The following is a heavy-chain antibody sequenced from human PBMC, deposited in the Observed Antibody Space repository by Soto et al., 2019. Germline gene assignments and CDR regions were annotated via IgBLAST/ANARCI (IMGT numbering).Heavy chain of an antibody. CDR2: ISYDGSNK. J-gene: IGHJ6*02. CDR3: ARGPAAIARYYYYYGMDV. D-gene: IGHD2-2*01. V-gene: IGHV3-30-3*01. Sequence: LRLSCAASGFTFSSYAMHWVRQAPGKGLEWVAVISYDGSNKYYADSVKGRFTISRDNSKNTLYLQMNSLRAEDTAVYYCARGPAAIARYYYYYGMDVWGQGTTVTVSS. CDR1: GFTFSSYA.